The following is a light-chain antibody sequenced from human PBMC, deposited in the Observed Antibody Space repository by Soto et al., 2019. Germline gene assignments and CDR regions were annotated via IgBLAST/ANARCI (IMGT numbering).Light chain of an antibody. V-gene: IGLV1-44*01. Sequence: QSALTQPPSASGTPGQRVTISCSGATSNFGTKSVNWYQHLPGAAPRLLIYNSDQRPSGVPDRFSGSKSGTSASLAISGLQSADEGDYFCASWDDTLHGPLFGGGTQLTVL. CDR3: ASWDDTLHGPL. CDR2: NSD. CDR1: TSNFGTKS. J-gene: IGLJ2*01.